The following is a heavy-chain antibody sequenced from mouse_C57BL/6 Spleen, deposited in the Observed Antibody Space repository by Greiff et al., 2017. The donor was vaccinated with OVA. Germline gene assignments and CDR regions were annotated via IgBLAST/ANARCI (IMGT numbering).Heavy chain of an antibody. J-gene: IGHJ4*01. V-gene: IGHV1-52*01. Sequence: QVQLQQPGAELVRPGSSVKLSCKASGYTFTSYWMHWVKQRPIQGLEWIGNIYPSDSETYYNQKFKDKATLTVDKSSSTAYMQLSSLTAEDSAVYYCARSGGYYAMDYWGQGTSVTVSS. CDR3: ARSGGYYAMDY. D-gene: IGHD1-1*02. CDR1: GYTFTSYW. CDR2: IYPSDSET.